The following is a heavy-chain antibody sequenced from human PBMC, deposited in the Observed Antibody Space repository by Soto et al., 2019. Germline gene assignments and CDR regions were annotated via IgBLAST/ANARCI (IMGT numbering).Heavy chain of an antibody. V-gene: IGHV3-33*01. CDR2: IWYDGSNK. Sequence: QVQLVESGGGVVQPGRSLRLSCAASGFTFSSYGMHWVRQAPGKGLVWVAVIWYDGSNKYYADSVKGRFTISRDNSKNPLYLQMNSLRAEDTAVYYCARVKGAMVLYYDYGMDVWGQGTTVTVSS. J-gene: IGHJ6*02. CDR3: ARVKGAMVLYYDYGMDV. CDR1: GFTFSSYG. D-gene: IGHD5-18*01.